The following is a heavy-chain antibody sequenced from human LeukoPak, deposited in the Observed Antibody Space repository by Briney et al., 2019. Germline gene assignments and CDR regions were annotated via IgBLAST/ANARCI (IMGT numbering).Heavy chain of an antibody. V-gene: IGHV1-2*02. CDR2: INPNSGGT. J-gene: IGHJ3*02. CDR1: GYTFTGYY. Sequence: ASVKVSCKASGYTFTGYYMHWVRQAPGQGLEWMGWINPNSGGTNYAQKFQGRVTMTEDTSTDTAYMELSSLRSEDTAVYYCATPAFDIWGQGTMVTVSS. CDR3: ATPAFDI.